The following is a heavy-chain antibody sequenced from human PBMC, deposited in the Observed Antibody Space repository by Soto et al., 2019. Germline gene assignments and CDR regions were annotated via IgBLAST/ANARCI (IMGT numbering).Heavy chain of an antibody. D-gene: IGHD6-25*01. CDR2: INSDGSAT. CDR1: GFTFSNYW. Sequence: GGSLRLSCAASGFTFSNYWMNWVRQVPGKGLVWVSRINSDGSATTYADSVKGRFTISRDNAKNTLYLRMNSLRAEDTAVYFCTRDKKRDYYFDFWGLGALVTVSS. J-gene: IGHJ4*02. V-gene: IGHV3-74*01. CDR3: TRDKKRDYYFDF.